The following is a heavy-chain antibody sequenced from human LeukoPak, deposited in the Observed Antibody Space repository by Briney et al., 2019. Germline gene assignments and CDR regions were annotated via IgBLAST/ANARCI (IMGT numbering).Heavy chain of an antibody. J-gene: IGHJ5*02. Sequence: GGSLRLSCTASGFTFSSYAMHWVRQAPGKGLEYVSAISSNGGSTHYADAVKGRFIISRDNSKNTMYLQMGSLRTEDTAVYYCVKAVKEAGYSSSWYERWGQGTLVTVSS. CDR2: ISSNGGST. D-gene: IGHD6-13*01. CDR1: GFTFSSYA. V-gene: IGHV3-64D*09. CDR3: VKAVKEAGYSSSWYER.